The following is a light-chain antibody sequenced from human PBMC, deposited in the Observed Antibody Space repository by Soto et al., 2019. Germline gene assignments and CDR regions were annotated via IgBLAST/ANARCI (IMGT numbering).Light chain of an antibody. V-gene: IGKV1-33*01. CDR1: QDISKS. CDR2: DAS. CDR3: QQYDNLLPIT. J-gene: IGKJ5*01. Sequence: QMTQSPSSLSASVGDRVTITCQASQDISKSLNWYQQKPGKAPKLLIYDASSLQTGVPSRFSGSGSATHFTFTISSLQPEDRATYYCQQYDNLLPITFGQGTRLEIK.